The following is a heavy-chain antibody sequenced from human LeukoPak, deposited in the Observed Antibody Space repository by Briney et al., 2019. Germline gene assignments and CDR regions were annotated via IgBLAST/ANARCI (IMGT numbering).Heavy chain of an antibody. CDR3: AREIAAAGTGAYYYYYYMDV. CDR1: GFTFSSYS. J-gene: IGHJ6*03. Sequence: GGSLRLSCAASGFTFSSYSMNWVRQAPGKGLEWVSYISSSSSTIYYADSVKGRFTISRDNAKNSLYLQMNSLRAEDTAVYYCAREIAAAGTGAYYYYYYMDVWGKGTTVTVSS. CDR2: ISSSSSTI. D-gene: IGHD6-13*01. V-gene: IGHV3-48*04.